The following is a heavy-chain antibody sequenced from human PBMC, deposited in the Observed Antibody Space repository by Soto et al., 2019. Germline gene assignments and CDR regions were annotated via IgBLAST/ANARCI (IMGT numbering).Heavy chain of an antibody. CDR2: ISGYNANT. Sequence: QAQLVQSGSEVKRPGASVKVSCRSFDNTFTYYGINWVRQAPGQGLEWLGWISGYNANTKAAQKFQDRVSMTADTSTRTAYLEVRSLTSDDTGVYFCAAPGGHHFGLDVWGQGTTVTVSS. CDR1: DNTFTYYG. CDR3: AAPGGHHFGLDV. V-gene: IGHV1-18*01. J-gene: IGHJ6*02. D-gene: IGHD2-8*02.